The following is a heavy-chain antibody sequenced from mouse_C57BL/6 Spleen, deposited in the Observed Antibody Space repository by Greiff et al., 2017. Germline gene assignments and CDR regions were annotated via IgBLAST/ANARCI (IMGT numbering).Heavy chain of an antibody. CDR1: GYTFTSYW. D-gene: IGHD2-12*01. J-gene: IGHJ4*01. V-gene: IGHV1-55*01. CDR3: ARREYDGGYAMDY. Sequence: QVQLQQSGAELVMPGASVKMSCKASGYTFTSYWITWVKQRPGQGLEWIGDIYPGSGSTNYNEKFKSKGTLTVDTSSSTAYMQLSSLTSEDAAVEYCARREYDGGYAMDYWGQGTSVTVSS. CDR2: IYPGSGST.